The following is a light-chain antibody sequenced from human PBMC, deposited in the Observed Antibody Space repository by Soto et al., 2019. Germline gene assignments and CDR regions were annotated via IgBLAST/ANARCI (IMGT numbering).Light chain of an antibody. CDR1: QGVSAY. V-gene: IGKV1-39*01. CDR3: QQSYMTPHT. Sequence: DIQMTQFPSSLSASVGDRISITCRASQGVSAYLLWYQQRQGRAPRLLIYSASSLVSGVPSRFSGSGSGTNFTLTIYRLQPEDFATDYCQQSYMTPHTFGQGTKLE. CDR2: SAS. J-gene: IGKJ2*01.